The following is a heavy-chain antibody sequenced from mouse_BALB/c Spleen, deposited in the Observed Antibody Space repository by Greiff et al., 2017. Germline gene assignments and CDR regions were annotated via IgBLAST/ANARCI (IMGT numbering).Heavy chain of an antibody. CDR1: GYTFTSYT. J-gene: IGHJ4*01. CDR2: INPSSGYT. V-gene: IGHV1-4*02. CDR3: ARSVIRGAMDY. Sequence: VQLQQSAAELARPGASVKMSCKASGYTFTSYTMHWVKQRPGQGLEWIGYINPSSGYTEYNQKFKDKTTLTADKSSSTAYMQLSSLTSEDSAVYYCARSVIRGAMDYWGQGTSVTVSS. D-gene: IGHD2-4*01.